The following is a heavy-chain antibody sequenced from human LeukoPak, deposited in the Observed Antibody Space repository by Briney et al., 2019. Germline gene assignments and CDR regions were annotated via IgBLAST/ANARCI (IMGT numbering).Heavy chain of an antibody. J-gene: IGHJ4*02. CDR3: ASPTMVRGVLFDY. CDR1: GFTFSSYS. D-gene: IGHD3-10*01. V-gene: IGHV3-21*01. Sequence: GSLRLSCAASGFTFSSYSMNWVRQAPGKGLEWVSSISSSSSYIYYADSVKGRFTISRDNAKNSLYLQMNSLRAEDTAVYYCASPTMVRGVLFDYWGQGTLVTVSS. CDR2: ISSSSSYI.